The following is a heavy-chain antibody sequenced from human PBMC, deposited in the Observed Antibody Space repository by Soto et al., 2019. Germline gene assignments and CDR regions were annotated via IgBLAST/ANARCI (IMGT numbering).Heavy chain of an antibody. CDR3: ARGGVVVVPAAALRWFDP. CDR1: GGSFSGYY. V-gene: IGHV4-34*01. Sequence: QVQLQQWGAGLLKPSETLSLTCAVYGGSFSGYYWSWIRQPPGKGLEWIGEINHSGSTNYNPSLKCRVTISVDTSKNQFSLKLSSVTAAATAVYYCARGGVVVVPAAALRWFDPWGQGTLVTVSS. J-gene: IGHJ5*02. CDR2: INHSGST. D-gene: IGHD2-2*01.